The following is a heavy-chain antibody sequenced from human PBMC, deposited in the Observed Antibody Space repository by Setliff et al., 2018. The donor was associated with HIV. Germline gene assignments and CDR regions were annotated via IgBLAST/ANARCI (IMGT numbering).Heavy chain of an antibody. CDR3: ARPPPSLQDFDFVFDS. V-gene: IGHV3-7*03. J-gene: IGHJ4*02. Sequence: GGSLRLSCATSGFIFRKYWMTWIRQTPNKVLEWVATIQQNGIEKYYVGSVSGRFTVSRDNRRGLVFLQMNSLRVEDTAVYYRARPPPSLQDFDFVFDSWGQGTQVTVSS. CDR1: GFIFRKYW. D-gene: IGHD3-9*01. CDR2: IQQNGIEK.